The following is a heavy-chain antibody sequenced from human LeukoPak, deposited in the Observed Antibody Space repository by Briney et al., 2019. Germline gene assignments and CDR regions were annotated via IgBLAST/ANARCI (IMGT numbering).Heavy chain of an antibody. CDR1: GFTFSSYA. V-gene: IGHV3-64*01. CDR3: ARAYCSGGSCYSWFDY. CDR2: ISSNGGST. D-gene: IGHD2-15*01. J-gene: IGHJ4*02. Sequence: GGSLRLSCAASGFTFSSYAMHWVRQAPGKGLEYVSAISSNGGSTYYANSVKGRFTISRDNSKNTLYLQMGSLRAEDMAVYYCARAYCSGGSCYSWFDYWGQGTLVTASS.